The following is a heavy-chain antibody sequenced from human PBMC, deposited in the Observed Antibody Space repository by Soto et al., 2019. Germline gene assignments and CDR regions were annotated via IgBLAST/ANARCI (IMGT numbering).Heavy chain of an antibody. V-gene: IGHV3-64*01. D-gene: IGHD6-19*01. CDR3: ARDRSGGSSGWYYFDY. J-gene: IGHJ4*02. Sequence: GGSLRLSCAASGFTFGSYAMHWVRQAPGKGLEYVSAISSNGGSTYYANSVKGRFTISRDNSKNTLYLQMGSLRAEDMAVYYCARDRSGGSSGWYYFDYWGQGTLVTVSS. CDR2: ISSNGGST. CDR1: GFTFGSYA.